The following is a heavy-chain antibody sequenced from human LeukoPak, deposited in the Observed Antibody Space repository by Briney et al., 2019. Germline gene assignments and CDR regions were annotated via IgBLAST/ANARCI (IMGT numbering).Heavy chain of an antibody. CDR1: GFTFSSYG. CDR2: IRYDGSNK. D-gene: IGHD5-18*01. CDR3: ARERGMRGYSYGSVDY. Sequence: GGSLRLSCAASGFTFSSYGMHWVRQAPGKGLEWVAFIRYDGSNKYYADSVKGRFTISRDNSKNTLYLQMNSLRAEDTAVYYCARERGMRGYSYGSVDYWGQGTLVTVSS. J-gene: IGHJ4*02. V-gene: IGHV3-30*02.